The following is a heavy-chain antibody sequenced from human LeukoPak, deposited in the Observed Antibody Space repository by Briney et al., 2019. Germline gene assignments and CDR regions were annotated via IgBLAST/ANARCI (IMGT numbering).Heavy chain of an antibody. CDR3: MEGGWGSPFDY. CDR2: VGDNGGGT. J-gene: IGHJ4*02. V-gene: IGHV3-23*01. D-gene: IGHD7-27*01. CDR1: GFPFKTYP. Sequence: GGSLRISCAASGFPFKTYPMTWVRQAPGKGLEWISAVGDNGGGTFYADSVKGRFTISKDVSSDTLYLQMDSLTADDTAVYYCMEGGWGSPFDYWGQGTMVTVSS.